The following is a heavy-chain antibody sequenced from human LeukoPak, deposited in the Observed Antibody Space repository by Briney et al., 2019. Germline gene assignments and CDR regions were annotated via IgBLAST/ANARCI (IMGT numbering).Heavy chain of an antibody. CDR1: GYTFSNYW. V-gene: IGHV5-51*01. J-gene: IGHJ4*02. Sequence: GESLKISCKGSGYTFSNYWIGWVRQVPGKGLEWMGVIYPDDSETRYSPSFQGQVTISADQSVSTAYLQWFNLKASDTAIYYCARHGVNGGSSRAVDYWGQGTLVTVSS. CDR3: ARHGVNGGSSRAVDY. D-gene: IGHD1-26*01. CDR2: IYPDDSET.